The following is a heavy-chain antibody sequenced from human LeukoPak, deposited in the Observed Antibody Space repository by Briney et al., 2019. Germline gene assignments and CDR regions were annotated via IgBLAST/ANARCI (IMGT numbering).Heavy chain of an antibody. CDR2: SNPSGGSP. J-gene: IGHJ4*02. CDR3: ARGGCDGDCSFDY. CDR1: EYSFNTYS. D-gene: IGHD2-21*02. V-gene: IGHV1-46*02. Sequence: ASVKVSCKASEYSFNTYSFHRVRQAPGQGLEGMGISNPSGGSPTYAQKFQGRVTMTRDTPTTTVYMELSSLRSDDTAVYYCARGGCDGDCSFDYWGQGTLVTVAS.